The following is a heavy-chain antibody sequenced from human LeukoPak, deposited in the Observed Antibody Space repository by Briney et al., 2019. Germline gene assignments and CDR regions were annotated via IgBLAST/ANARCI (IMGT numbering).Heavy chain of an antibody. D-gene: IGHD3-22*01. V-gene: IGHV3-23*01. Sequence: GGSLRLSCAASGFTFSSYAMSWVRQAPGKGLEWVSAISGSGGSTYYADSVKGRFTISRDNSKNTLYLQMNSLRAEDTAVYYCAKDPIRYYYDSSGGYYFDYWGQGTLVTVSS. CDR2: ISGSGGST. CDR3: AKDPIRYYYDSSGGYYFDY. J-gene: IGHJ4*02. CDR1: GFTFSSYA.